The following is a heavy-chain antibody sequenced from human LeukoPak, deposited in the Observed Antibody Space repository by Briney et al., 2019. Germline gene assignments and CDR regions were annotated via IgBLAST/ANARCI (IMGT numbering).Heavy chain of an antibody. CDR1: GFTFNNYA. Sequence: GGSLRLSCAASGFTFNNYAMPWVRQAPGKGLEWVSGIDGSGDNTYYADSVKGRFTISRDNSKDTLTLQMSSLRADDTAVYYCAKADSYGGNSQLFDFWGQGTLVTVSS. J-gene: IGHJ4*02. CDR2: IDGSGDNT. CDR3: AKADSYGGNSQLFDF. V-gene: IGHV3-23*01. D-gene: IGHD4-17*01.